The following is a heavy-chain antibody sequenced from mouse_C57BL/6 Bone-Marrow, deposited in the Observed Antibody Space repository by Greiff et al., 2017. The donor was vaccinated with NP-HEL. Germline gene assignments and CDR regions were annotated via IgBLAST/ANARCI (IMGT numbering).Heavy chain of an antibody. CDR1: GYTFTDYN. D-gene: IGHD1-1*01. Sequence: SGPELVKPGASVKIPCKASGYTFTDYNMDWVKQSHGKSLEWIGDINPNNGGTIYNQKFKGKATLTVDKSSSTAYMELRSLTSEDTAVYYCARETYYGSSYWYFDVWGTGTTVTVSS. CDR3: ARETYYGSSYWYFDV. J-gene: IGHJ1*03. V-gene: IGHV1-18*01. CDR2: INPNNGGT.